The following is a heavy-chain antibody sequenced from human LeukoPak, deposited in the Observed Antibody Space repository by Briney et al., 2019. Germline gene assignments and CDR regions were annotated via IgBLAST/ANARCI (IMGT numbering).Heavy chain of an antibody. D-gene: IGHD3-10*01. CDR2: IYYSGST. V-gene: IGHV4-59*08. CDR3: ARGLWFGDENPPYFDY. CDR1: NGSISSYY. Sequence: SETLSLTCTVSNGSISSYYWSWIRQPPGKGLEWIGYIYYSGSTNYNPSLKSRVTISVDTSRNQFSLKLSSVTAADTAVYYCARGLWFGDENPPYFDYWGQGILVTVSS. J-gene: IGHJ4*02.